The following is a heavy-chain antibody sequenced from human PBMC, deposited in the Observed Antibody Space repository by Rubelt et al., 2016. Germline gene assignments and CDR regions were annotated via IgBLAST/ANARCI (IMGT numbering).Heavy chain of an antibody. D-gene: IGHD4/OR15-4a*01. CDR1: GGSISSRNYY. CDR2: IYYNGNT. J-gene: IGHJ5*02. CDR3: ARDLRLSARGNWFDP. Sequence: QLQVQESGPGLVKPSETLSLTCTVSGGSISSRNYYWGWIRQPPGKGLEWIGSIYYNGNTYYDPSLRCRVTISVDMSKNQFSLELSSVTAADTAVYYCARDLRLSARGNWFDPWGQGTLVTVSS. V-gene: IGHV4-39*07.